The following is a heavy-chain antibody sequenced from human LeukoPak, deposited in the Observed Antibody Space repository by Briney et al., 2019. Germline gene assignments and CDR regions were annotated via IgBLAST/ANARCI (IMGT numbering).Heavy chain of an antibody. CDR3: AKRDY. J-gene: IGHJ4*02. CDR2: ISGSGGNI. Sequence: PGGSLTLSCAASGFTFSSYAMNWLRQAPGKGLEWVSAISGSGGNIYYAASVKGRFTISRDNSKNTLYLHMNSLRAEDTAVYYCAKRDYWGQGTLVTVSS. CDR1: GFTFSSYA. V-gene: IGHV3-23*01.